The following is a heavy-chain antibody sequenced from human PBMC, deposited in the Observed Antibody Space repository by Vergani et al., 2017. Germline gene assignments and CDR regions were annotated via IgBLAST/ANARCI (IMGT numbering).Heavy chain of an antibody. J-gene: IGHJ4*02. CDR1: GFIFQNYT. D-gene: IGHD2-2*01. V-gene: IGHV3-30-3*02. CDR3: AKLGVVVPAAMNPDY. CDR2: ISNDGRHT. Sequence: QVNLVGSGGGVVQPGRSLRLSCATYGFIFQNYTMHWVRQAPGKGLEWVALISNDGRHTYYADSVRGRFSISRDNSKNTLYLQMNSLRAEDTAVYYCAKLGVVVPAAMNPDYWGQGTLVTVSS.